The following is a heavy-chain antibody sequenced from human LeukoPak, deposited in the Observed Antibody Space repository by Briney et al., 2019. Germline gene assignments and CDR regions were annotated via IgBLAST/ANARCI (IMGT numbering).Heavy chain of an antibody. D-gene: IGHD6-19*01. CDR2: MNPNSGNT. V-gene: IGHV1-8*02. CDR3: ARGYSSGWLDY. CDR1: GYTFTTYD. J-gene: IGHJ4*02. Sequence: ASVKVSCKASGYTFTTYDINWVRQATGQGLEWMGWMNPNSGNTVYAQKFQGRVTMTRDMSTSTVYMELSSLRSEDTAVYYCARGYSSGWLDYWGQGTLVTVSS.